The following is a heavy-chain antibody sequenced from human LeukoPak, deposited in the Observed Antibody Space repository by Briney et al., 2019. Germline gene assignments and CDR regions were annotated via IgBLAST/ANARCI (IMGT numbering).Heavy chain of an antibody. Sequence: GASVKVSCKASGGTFSSYAISWVRQAPGQGLEWMGGIIPIFGTANYAQKFQGRVTITADESTSTAYMELSSLRSEDTAVYYCARDGSSRAGLWSRIYFDYWGQGTLVTVSS. CDR2: IIPIFGTA. V-gene: IGHV1-69*13. J-gene: IGHJ4*02. CDR3: ARDGSSRAGLWSRIYFDY. CDR1: GGTFSSYA. D-gene: IGHD5-18*01.